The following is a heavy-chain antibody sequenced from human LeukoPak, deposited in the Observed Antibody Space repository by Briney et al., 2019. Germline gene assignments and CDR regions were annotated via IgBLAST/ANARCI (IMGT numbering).Heavy chain of an antibody. D-gene: IGHD1-1*01. CDR1: GFTFSSYW. J-gene: IGHJ3*02. V-gene: IGHV3-7*04. CDR3: ARIGTSGHDFDI. CDR2: IKHDGSEK. Sequence: PGGSLRLSCAASGFTFSSYWMSWVRQPPGKGLEWVANIKHDGSEKYYVDSVKGRFTISRDNAKNSLDLQMNSLRAEDTAVYYCARIGTSGHDFDIWGQGTMVTVSS.